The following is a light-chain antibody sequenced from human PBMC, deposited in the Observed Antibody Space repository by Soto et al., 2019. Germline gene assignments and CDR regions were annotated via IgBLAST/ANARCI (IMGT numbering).Light chain of an antibody. Sequence: QSVLTQPASASGSAGQSITISCSGTMRDVGAYNLDSWHQHHPGTAPKLINYEVRNPPSGIPSRFSGSRSGNSPSLTISGLQAEDDGDYDSCAYTARGALVFGPGTKLTVL. CDR1: MRDVGAYNL. CDR3: CAYTARGALV. V-gene: IGLV2-14*01. CDR2: EVR. J-gene: IGLJ3*02.